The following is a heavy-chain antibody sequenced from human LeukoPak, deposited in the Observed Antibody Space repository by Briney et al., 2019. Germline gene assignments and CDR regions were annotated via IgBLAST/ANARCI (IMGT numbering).Heavy chain of an antibody. D-gene: IGHD2-2*01. CDR3: ARLVEGLLPARFDS. J-gene: IGHJ4*02. Sequence: PSETLSLTCTVSGGSISSSSYYWGWIRQPPGKGLEWIGSIYYSGSTYYNPSPKSRVTISVDTSKNQFSLKLSSVTAADTAVYYCARLVEGLLPARFDSWGQGALVTVSS. V-gene: IGHV4-39*07. CDR1: GGSISSSSYY. CDR2: IYYSGST.